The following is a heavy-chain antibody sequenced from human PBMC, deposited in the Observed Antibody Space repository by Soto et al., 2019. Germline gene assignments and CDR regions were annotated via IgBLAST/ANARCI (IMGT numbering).Heavy chain of an antibody. J-gene: IGHJ4*02. Sequence: QVQLVESGGGVVQPGRSLRLSCAASGFTFSSYGMHWVRQAPGKGLEWVAVIWYDGSNKYYADSVKGRFTIYRDNSKNTLYLQMNSLRAEDTAVYYCARGEGAAGTEDYWGQGTLVTVSS. D-gene: IGHD6-13*01. V-gene: IGHV3-33*01. CDR1: GFTFSSYG. CDR2: IWYDGSNK. CDR3: ARGEGAAGTEDY.